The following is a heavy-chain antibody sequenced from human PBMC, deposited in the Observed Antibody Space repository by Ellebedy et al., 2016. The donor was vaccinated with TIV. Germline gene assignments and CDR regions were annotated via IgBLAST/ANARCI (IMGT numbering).Heavy chain of an antibody. CDR2: INPSGGDT. CDR3: ARGPNYGLDV. CDR1: AYTFTDYH. Sequence: AASVKVSCKTSAYTFTDYHFNWARQAPGQGLEWMGIINPSGGDTTYPQKFQGRVTITSDTSTSTVYIELSSLRSEDTAVYYCARGPNYGLDVWGQGTTVTVSS. J-gene: IGHJ6*02. V-gene: IGHV1-46*01.